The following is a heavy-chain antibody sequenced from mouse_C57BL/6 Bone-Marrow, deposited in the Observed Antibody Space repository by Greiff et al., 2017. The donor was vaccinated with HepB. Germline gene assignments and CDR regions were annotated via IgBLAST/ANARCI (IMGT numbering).Heavy chain of an antibody. D-gene: IGHD3-2*02. J-gene: IGHJ4*01. CDR1: GFTFSSYT. Sequence: EVQRVESGGGLVKPGGSLKLSCAASGFTFSSYTMSWVRQTPEKRLEWVATISGGGGNTYYPDSVKGRFTISRDNAKNTLYLQMSSLRSEDTALYYCARETAQATFIDAMDYWGQGTSVTVSS. CDR2: ISGGGGNT. CDR3: ARETAQATFIDAMDY. V-gene: IGHV5-9*01.